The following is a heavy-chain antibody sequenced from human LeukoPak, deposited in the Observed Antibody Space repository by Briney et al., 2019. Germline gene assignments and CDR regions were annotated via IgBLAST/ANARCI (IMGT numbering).Heavy chain of an antibody. D-gene: IGHD3-10*01. J-gene: IGHJ6*03. CDR1: GGTFSSYE. CDR3: ARDSYYYGSGSSAVAEFYYYYYMDV. CDR2: IIPMFGTA. V-gene: IGHV1-69*06. Sequence: SVKVSCKASGGTFSSYEISWVRQAPAQGLEWMGGIIPMFGTAKYAQKFQGRVTITADKSTSTAYMELSSLRSEDTAVYYCARDSYYYGSGSSAVAEFYYYYYMDVWGKGTTVTVSS.